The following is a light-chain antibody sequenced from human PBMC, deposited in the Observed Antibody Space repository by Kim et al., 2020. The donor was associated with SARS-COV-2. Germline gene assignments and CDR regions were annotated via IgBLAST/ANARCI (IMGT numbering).Light chain of an antibody. CDR1: QSVLYSSNNKNY. Sequence: DIVMTQSPDSLAVSLGERATINCKSSQSVLYSSNNKNYLAWYQQKPGQPPKLLIYWASTRESGVPDRFSGSGSGTDFTLTISSLQAEDVAVYYCQKYYSTPWFTFGPGTKVDIK. V-gene: IGKV4-1*01. CDR2: WAS. CDR3: QKYYSTPWFT. J-gene: IGKJ3*01.